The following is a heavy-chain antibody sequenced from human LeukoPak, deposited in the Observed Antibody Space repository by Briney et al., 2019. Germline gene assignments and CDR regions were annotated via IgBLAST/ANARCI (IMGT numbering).Heavy chain of an antibody. J-gene: IGHJ4*02. V-gene: IGHV6-1*01. CDR3: GRGIADSSGYYYVDY. D-gene: IGHD3-22*01. CDR2: TYYRSKWYN. CDR1: GDSVSSHSAA. Sequence: SQTLSLTCAISGDSVSSHSAAWSWLRQSPSRGLEWLGRTYYRSKWYNDYAVSVKSRITINPDTSKNQFSLHLNSVTTEDTAVYYCGRGIADSSGYYYVDYWGQGTLVTVSS.